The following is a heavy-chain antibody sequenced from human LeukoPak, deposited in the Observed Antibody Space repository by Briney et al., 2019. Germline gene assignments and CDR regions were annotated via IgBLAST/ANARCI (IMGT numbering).Heavy chain of an antibody. CDR2: ISSSGGST. V-gene: IGHV3-23*01. D-gene: IGHD2-15*01. CDR3: ASPTVVVAATGYFDY. CDR1: GFTFSSYA. Sequence: GGSLRLSCAASGFTFSSYAMSWVRQAPGKGLEWVSAISSSGGSTYYADSVKGRFTISRDNSKNTLYLQMNSLRAEDTAVYYCASPTVVVAATGYFDYWGQGTLVTVSS. J-gene: IGHJ4*02.